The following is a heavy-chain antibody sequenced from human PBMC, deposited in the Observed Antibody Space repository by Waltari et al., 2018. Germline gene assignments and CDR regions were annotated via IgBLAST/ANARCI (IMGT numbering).Heavy chain of an antibody. CDR2: INHSGST. D-gene: IGHD3-22*01. CDR3: ARVGGDSSEN. CDR1: GGSFSGYD. Sequence: QVQLQQWGAGLLKPSETLSLTCAVYGGSFSGYDWSWIRQPPGKGLEWIGEINHSGSTNYNPSLKSRVTISVDTSKNQFSLKLSSVTAADTAVYYCARVGGDSSENWGQGTLVTVSS. V-gene: IGHV4-34*01. J-gene: IGHJ4*02.